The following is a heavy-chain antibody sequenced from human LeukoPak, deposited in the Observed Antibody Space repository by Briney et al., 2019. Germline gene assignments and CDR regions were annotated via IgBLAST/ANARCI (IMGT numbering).Heavy chain of an antibody. CDR1: EYTFSVYH. D-gene: IGHD1-1*01. CDR2: FDPEDGET. J-gene: IGHJ6*02. V-gene: IGHV1-24*01. CDR3: AVSLTTGGYYGMDV. Sequence: ASVKVSCKASEYTFSVYHIHWVRQAPGKGLEWMGRFDPEDGETIYARKFQGRVTMTEDTSTDTAYMELSSLRSEDTAVYFCAVSLTTGGYYGMDVWGQGTTVTVSS.